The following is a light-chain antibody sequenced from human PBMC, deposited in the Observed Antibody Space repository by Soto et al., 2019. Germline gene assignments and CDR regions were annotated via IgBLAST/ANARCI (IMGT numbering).Light chain of an antibody. CDR3: QQYNSYWT. J-gene: IGKJ1*01. V-gene: IGKV1-9*01. CDR1: QGISSY. Sequence: IQFTQSPSSLSASVGDRVTISCRASQGISSYLAWYQQKPGKAPKLLIYLASTLQSGVPSSFIGSGSGTEFTLTISSLQPDDFATYYCQQYNSYWTFGQGTKVDI. CDR2: LAS.